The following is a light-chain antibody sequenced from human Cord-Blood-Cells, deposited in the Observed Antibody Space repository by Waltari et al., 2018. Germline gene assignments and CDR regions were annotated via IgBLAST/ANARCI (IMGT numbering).Light chain of an antibody. Sequence: EIVLTQSPGTLSLSPGERATLSCRGSQSVSSSYLAWYQQKPGQGPRRLIYGASSRATGIPDRFSGSGSGTDFTLTISRLEPEDFAVYYCQQYGSSITFGQGTRLEIK. J-gene: IGKJ5*01. CDR2: GAS. V-gene: IGKV3-20*01. CDR3: QQYGSSIT. CDR1: QSVSSSY.